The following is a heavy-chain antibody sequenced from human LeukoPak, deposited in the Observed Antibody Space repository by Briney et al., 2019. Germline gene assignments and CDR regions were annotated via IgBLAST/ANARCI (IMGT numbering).Heavy chain of an antibody. J-gene: IGHJ4*02. CDR3: ARTRADVLRYFDWSLDY. V-gene: IGHV1-46*01. D-gene: IGHD3-9*01. Sequence: ASVKVSCKASGYTFTSYYMHWVRQAAGQGLEWMGIINPSGGSTSYAQKFQGRVTMTRDTSTSTVYMELSSLRSEDTAVYYCARTRADVLRYFDWSLDYWGQGTLVTVSS. CDR1: GYTFTSYY. CDR2: INPSGGST.